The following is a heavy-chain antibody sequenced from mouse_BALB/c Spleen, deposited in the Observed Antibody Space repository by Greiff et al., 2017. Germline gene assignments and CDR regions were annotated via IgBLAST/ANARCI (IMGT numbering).Heavy chain of an antibody. CDR2: IDPENGDT. CDR3: NAVGNYFDY. J-gene: IGHJ2*01. V-gene: IGHV14-4*02. Sequence: EVQVVESGAELVRSGASVKLSCTASGFNIKDYYMHWVKQRPEQGLEWIGWIDPENGDTEYAPKFQGKATMTADTSSNTAYLQLSSLTSEDTAVYYCNAVGNYFDYWGQGTTLTVSS. D-gene: IGHD1-1*02. CDR1: GFNIKDYY.